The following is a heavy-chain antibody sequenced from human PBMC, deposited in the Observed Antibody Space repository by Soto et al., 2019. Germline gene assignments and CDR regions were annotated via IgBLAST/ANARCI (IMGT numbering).Heavy chain of an antibody. CDR3: VKERTGTWDFDY. CDR2: ISYDGSEK. J-gene: IGHJ4*02. D-gene: IGHD1-26*01. CDR1: GFTFSSLG. Sequence: ALRLSCAASGFTFSSLGMHWVLHAPGKGLEWVAVISYDGSEKYYADSVKGRFTISRDNSKNTLSLQMNSLRAEDTAVYYCVKERTGTWDFDYWGQGTLVTVSS. V-gene: IGHV3-30*18.